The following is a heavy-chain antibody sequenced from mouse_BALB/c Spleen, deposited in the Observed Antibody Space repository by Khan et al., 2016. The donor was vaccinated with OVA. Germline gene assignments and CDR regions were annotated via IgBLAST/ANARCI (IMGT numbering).Heavy chain of an antibody. CDR1: GYSITSNYA. J-gene: IGHJ4*01. CDR2: ISYSGST. Sequence: EVQLQESGPGLVKPSQSLSLTCTVTGYSITSNYAWNWIRQFPGNKLEWMGCISYSGSTSYNPSLKSRISITRDTSKNQFFLQLNSVTTEDTATYYCARSNYYGYAMDYWGQGTSVTVSS. CDR3: ARSNYYGYAMDY. V-gene: IGHV3-2*02. D-gene: IGHD1-1*01.